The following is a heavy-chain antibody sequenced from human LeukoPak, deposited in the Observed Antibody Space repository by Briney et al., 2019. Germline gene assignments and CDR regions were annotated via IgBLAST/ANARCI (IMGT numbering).Heavy chain of an antibody. D-gene: IGHD3-16*01. J-gene: IGHJ3*02. CDR3: ARDLAPYGAFDI. V-gene: IGHV4-61*02. Sequence: SETLSLTCTVSGGSISSGTYYWSWTRQPAGKGLEWIGRIFTSGSTNYNPSLQSRVTISVDTSKNQFSLKLSSVTAADTAVYYCARDLAPYGAFDIWGQGTMVTVSS. CDR2: IFTSGST. CDR1: GGSISSGTYY.